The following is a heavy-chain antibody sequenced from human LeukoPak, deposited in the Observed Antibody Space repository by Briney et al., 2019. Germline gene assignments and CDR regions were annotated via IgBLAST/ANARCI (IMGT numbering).Heavy chain of an antibody. Sequence: SETLSLTCTVSGDSISSDNYYWSWIRQPPGKGLEWIGYISYSGSTNYSPSLKSRVTISVDTSKNQFSLKLSSVTAADTAVYYCARAASSWSLDYWGQGTLVTVSS. CDR3: ARAASSWSLDY. D-gene: IGHD6-13*01. V-gene: IGHV4-61*01. CDR1: GDSISSDNYY. CDR2: ISYSGST. J-gene: IGHJ4*02.